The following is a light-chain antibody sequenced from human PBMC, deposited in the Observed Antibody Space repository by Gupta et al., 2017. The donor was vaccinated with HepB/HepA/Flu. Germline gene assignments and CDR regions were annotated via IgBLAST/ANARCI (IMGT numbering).Light chain of an antibody. Sequence: QSALTQPASVSGSPGPSVTISCTGTGSDVGTYNLVSWYQQHPGKAPKLMIYEVTKRPSGVSDRFSGSKSGNTASLTISGLRAEDETDYYCCSYARGGFVFGTGTKVTVL. CDR1: GSDVGTYNL. V-gene: IGLV2-23*02. CDR3: CSYARGGFV. J-gene: IGLJ1*01. CDR2: EVT.